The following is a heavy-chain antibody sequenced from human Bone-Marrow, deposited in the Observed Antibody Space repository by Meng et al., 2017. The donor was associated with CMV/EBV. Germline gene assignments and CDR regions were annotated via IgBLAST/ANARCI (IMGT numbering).Heavy chain of an antibody. D-gene: IGHD3-10*01. V-gene: IGHV1-2*02. CDR2: INPNSGGT. Sequence: ASVKVSCKASGYSFIAYYMHWVRQAPGQGPEWMGWINPNSGGTDYAQKFQGRVTMTRDTSISTAYMELSRLRSDDTAVYYCARDYKYYYGSGSFLPQGYWGQGTLVTVSS. CDR3: ARDYKYYYGSGSFLPQGY. CDR1: GYSFIAYY. J-gene: IGHJ4*02.